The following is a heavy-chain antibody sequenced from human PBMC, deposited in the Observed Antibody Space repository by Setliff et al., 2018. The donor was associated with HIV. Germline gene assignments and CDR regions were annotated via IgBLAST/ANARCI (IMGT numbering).Heavy chain of an antibody. V-gene: IGHV4-30-4*08. J-gene: IGHJ2*01. CDR1: GGSLSSGDYY. Sequence: SETLSLTCTVSGGSLSSGDYYWGWIRQPPGMALEWIGYIYYSGSTYYKPSLKSRLTMSVDTSKNHFSLNLMSATAADTAVYYCAREHHYYDSSGSRRYFDLWGRGTLVTVSS. D-gene: IGHD3-22*01. CDR3: AREHHYYDSSGSRRYFDL. CDR2: IYYSGST.